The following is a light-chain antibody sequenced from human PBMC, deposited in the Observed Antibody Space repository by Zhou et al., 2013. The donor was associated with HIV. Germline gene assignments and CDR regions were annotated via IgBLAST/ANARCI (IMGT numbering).Light chain of an antibody. CDR2: GAS. CDR1: QSVSSY. CDR3: HQYGHSPQP. Sequence: EIVLTQSPATLSLSPGDRATLSCRASQSVSSYLAWYQQKPGQAPRLLIYGASSRATGIPDRFSGSGSGTDFTLTINRLEPEDFAVYYCHQYGHSPQPFGQGTTVDFK. J-gene: IGKJ1*01. V-gene: IGKV3-20*01.